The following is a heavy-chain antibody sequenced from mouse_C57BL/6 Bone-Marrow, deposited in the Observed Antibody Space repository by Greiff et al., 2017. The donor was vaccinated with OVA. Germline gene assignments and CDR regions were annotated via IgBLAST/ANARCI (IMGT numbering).Heavy chain of an antibody. V-gene: IGHV7-1*01. CDR3: ARDAGGYDPFAY. J-gene: IGHJ3*01. CDR2: SRNKANDYTT. Sequence: EVKLVESGGGLVQSGRSLRLSCATSGFTFSDFYMEWVRQAPGKGLEWIAASRNKANDYTTEYSASVKGLFIVSRDTSQSILYLQMNALRAEDTAIYYCARDAGGYDPFAYWGQGTLVTVSA. CDR1: GFTFSDFY. D-gene: IGHD2-2*01.